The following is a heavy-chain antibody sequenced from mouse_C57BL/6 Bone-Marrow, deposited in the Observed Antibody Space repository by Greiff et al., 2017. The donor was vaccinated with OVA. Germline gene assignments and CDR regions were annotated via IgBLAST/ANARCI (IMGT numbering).Heavy chain of an antibody. Sequence: VQLKESGPGLVKPSQSLSLTCSVTGYSITSGYYWNWIRQFPGNKLEWMGYISYDGSNNYNPSLKNRISITRDTSKNQFFLKLNSVTTEDTATYYCARGGGTVVARYFDVWGTGTTVTVAS. J-gene: IGHJ1*03. CDR1: GYSITSGYY. D-gene: IGHD1-1*01. CDR2: ISYDGSN. CDR3: ARGGGTVVARYFDV. V-gene: IGHV3-6*01.